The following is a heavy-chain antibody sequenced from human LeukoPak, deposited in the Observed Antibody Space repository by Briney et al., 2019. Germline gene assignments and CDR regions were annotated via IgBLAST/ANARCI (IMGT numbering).Heavy chain of an antibody. CDR2: IWYDGSNK. CDR3: AREGYYDSSGSLDY. CDR1: GFAFSSYG. Sequence: GGSLRLSCAASGFAFSSYGMHWVRQAPGKGLEWVAVIWYDGSNKYYADSVKGRFTISRDNSKNTLYLQMNSLRAEDTAVYYCAREGYYDSSGSLDYWGQGTLVTVSS. J-gene: IGHJ4*02. V-gene: IGHV3-33*01. D-gene: IGHD3-22*01.